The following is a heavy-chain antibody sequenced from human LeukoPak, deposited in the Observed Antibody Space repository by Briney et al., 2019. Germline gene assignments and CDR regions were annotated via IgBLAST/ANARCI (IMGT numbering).Heavy chain of an antibody. J-gene: IGHJ4*02. CDR1: GYTFNDYY. V-gene: IGHV1-2*02. CDR2: INPNGGGT. CDR3: ARGGGIALAGTRFDF. D-gene: IGHD6-19*01. Sequence: ASVVVSCKASGYTFNDYYMHWVRQAPGQGLEWMGWINPNGGGTTYAQKFQARVTMARDTSITTVHMELSSLRSDDTAVYYCARGGGIALAGTRFDFWGRGTLVTVSS.